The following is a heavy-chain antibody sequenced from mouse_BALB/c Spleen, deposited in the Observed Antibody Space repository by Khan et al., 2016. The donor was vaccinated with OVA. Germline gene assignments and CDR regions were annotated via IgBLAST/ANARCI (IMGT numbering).Heavy chain of an antibody. Sequence: VQLQQPGPGLVQPSQNLSITCTVSGFSLTSYGVHWVRQPPGKGLEWLGVIWSYGSTDYNAAFISRLSISKDNSKSQVFFKMNSLQADDTAIYYCARFYDYEGYFDVWGAGTTVTVSS. J-gene: IGHJ1*01. D-gene: IGHD2-4*01. CDR3: ARFYDYEGYFDV. CDR1: GFSLTSYG. CDR2: IWSYGST. V-gene: IGHV2-4*02.